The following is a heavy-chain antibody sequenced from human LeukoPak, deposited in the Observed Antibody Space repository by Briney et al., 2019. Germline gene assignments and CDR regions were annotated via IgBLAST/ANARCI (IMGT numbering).Heavy chain of an antibody. D-gene: IGHD3-22*01. CDR3: ARGGYYFERSGSLDY. V-gene: IGHV4-59*01. CDR2: ISYTGIT. CDR1: GGSISSYY. J-gene: IGHJ4*02. Sequence: ETLSLTCTVSGGSISSYYWSWIRQPPGKGLEWIGYISYTGITKNNPPLESRVAISVDSSKNQISLKMSSVTAEDTAVYYCARGGYYFERSGSLDYWGQGSLVTVSS.